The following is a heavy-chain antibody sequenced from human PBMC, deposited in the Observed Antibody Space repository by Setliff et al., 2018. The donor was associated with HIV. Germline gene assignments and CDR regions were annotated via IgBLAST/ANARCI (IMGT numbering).Heavy chain of an antibody. CDR2: INTYTGYT. J-gene: IGHJ4*02. CDR1: GYTFTNYG. D-gene: IGHD5-12*01. Sequence: ASVKVSCKTSGYTFTNYGVSWVRQAPGQGLQWLGCINTYTGYTHYAKDLQARVTMTTNTSASTAYMYLRSLTSDDTAIYHCAATGSGGYVHWGQGTLVTVSS. CDR3: AATGSGGYVH. V-gene: IGHV1-18*01.